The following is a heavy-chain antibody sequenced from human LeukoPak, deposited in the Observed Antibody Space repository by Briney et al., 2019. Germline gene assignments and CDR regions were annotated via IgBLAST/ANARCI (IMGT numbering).Heavy chain of an antibody. CDR2: ISGSGDST. CDR3: AKGGGYSYGFHYFDY. CDR1: GFTFSSYA. J-gene: IGHJ4*02. D-gene: IGHD5-18*01. V-gene: IGHV3-23*01. Sequence: PGGSLRLSCAASGFTFSSYAMSWVRQAPGKGLEWVSAISGSGDSTYYADSVKGRFTISRDNSKNTLYLQMNCLRAEDTAVYYCAKGGGYSYGFHYFDYWGQGTLVTVSS.